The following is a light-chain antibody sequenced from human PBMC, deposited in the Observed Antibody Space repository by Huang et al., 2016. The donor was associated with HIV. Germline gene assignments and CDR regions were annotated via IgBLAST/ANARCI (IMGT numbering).Light chain of an antibody. V-gene: IGKV2-28*01. Sequence: DIVMTQSPLSLPVTPGEPASISCRSSQSLLHSNGYNYLDWYLQKPGQSPQLLIYLGSNRASGVPDRFSGSGSGTDVTLKISRVEAEDVGVYYCMQALQTPTFGQGTKVEIK. J-gene: IGKJ1*01. CDR3: MQALQTPT. CDR1: QSLLHSNGYNY. CDR2: LGS.